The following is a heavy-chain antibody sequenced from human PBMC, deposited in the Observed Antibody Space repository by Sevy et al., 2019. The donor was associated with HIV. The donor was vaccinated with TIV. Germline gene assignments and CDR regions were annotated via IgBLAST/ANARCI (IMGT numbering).Heavy chain of an antibody. V-gene: IGHV3-23*01. CDR3: AREGCTNPYDY. D-gene: IGHD2-8*01. Sequence: GESLKISCEASGFTFSKYSMSWVRQAPGKGLEWVSTFSFGCGRINYADSVKGRFTISRDDSKNTLYLQMNSLRAEDTAVYYCAREGCTNPYDYWGQGTLVTVSS. CDR1: GFTFSKYS. CDR2: FSFGCGRI. J-gene: IGHJ4*02.